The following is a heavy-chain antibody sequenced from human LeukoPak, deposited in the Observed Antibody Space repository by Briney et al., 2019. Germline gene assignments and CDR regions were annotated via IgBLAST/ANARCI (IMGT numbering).Heavy chain of an antibody. CDR1: GYTFTSYG. CDR3: ARDPEWGDYGGFDY. V-gene: IGHV1-18*01. J-gene: IGHJ4*02. CDR2: ISAYNVNT. Sequence: ASVKVSRKAFGYTFTSYGISLVRQAPGQGLEWMGWISAYNVNTNYAQKLQGRVTMTTDTSTSTAYMELRSLRSDDTAVYYCARDPEWGDYGGFDYWGQGTLVTVSS. D-gene: IGHD4-17*01.